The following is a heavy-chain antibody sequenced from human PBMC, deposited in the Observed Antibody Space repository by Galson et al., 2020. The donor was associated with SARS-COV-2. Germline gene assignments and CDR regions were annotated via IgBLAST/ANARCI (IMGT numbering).Heavy chain of an antibody. D-gene: IGHD3-22*01. V-gene: IGHV4-34*01. CDR3: ASLSPNYYDSSGYLL. CDR1: GGSFSGYY. Sequence: SETLSLTCAVYGGSFSGYYWSWIRQPPGKGLEWIGEINHSGSTNYNPSLKSRVTISVDTSKNQFSLKLSSVTAADTAVYYCASLSPNYYDSSGYLLWGQGTLVTVSS. CDR2: INHSGST. J-gene: IGHJ4*02.